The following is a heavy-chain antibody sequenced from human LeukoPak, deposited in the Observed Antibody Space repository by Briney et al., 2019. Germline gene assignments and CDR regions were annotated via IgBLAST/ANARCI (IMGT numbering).Heavy chain of an antibody. J-gene: IGHJ5*02. CDR2: IYYSGST. CDR1: GGSISSSSYY. V-gene: IGHV4-39*01. D-gene: IGHD3-10*01. Sequence: SETLSLTCTVSGGSISSSSYYWGWIRQPPGKGLEWIGSIYYSGSTYYNPSLKSRVTISVDTSKNQFSLKLSSVTAADTAVCYCARQAMVRGVLHHWGQGTLVTVSS. CDR3: ARQAMVRGVLHH.